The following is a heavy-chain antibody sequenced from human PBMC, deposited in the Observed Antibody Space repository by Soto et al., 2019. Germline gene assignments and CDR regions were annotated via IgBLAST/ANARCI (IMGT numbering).Heavy chain of an antibody. CDR1: GYTFTSYG. D-gene: IGHD3-22*01. V-gene: IGHV1-18*01. CDR2: ISAYNGNT. CDR3: ARGPTDYYDNSANYFLDY. Sequence: ASVKVSCKASGYTFTSYGISWVRQAPGQGLEWMGWISAYNGNTNYAQKLQGRVTMTTDTATTTAYMELRNLRSDDTAVYSCARGPTDYYDNSANYFLDYWGQGTLVTVSS. J-gene: IGHJ4*02.